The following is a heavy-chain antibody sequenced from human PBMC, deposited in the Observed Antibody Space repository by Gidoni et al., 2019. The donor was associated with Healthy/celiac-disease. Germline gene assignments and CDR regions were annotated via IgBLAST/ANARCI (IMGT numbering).Heavy chain of an antibody. J-gene: IGHJ5*02. V-gene: IGHV3-21*01. CDR1: GSTSGSYS. D-gene: IGHD6-6*01. CDR2: ISSSSSYI. Sequence: EVQLVESGGGWVKPGGSLRPSCAASGSTSGSYSMNWVRQAPGKGLEWVSSISSSSSYIYYADSVKGRFTISRDNAKNSLYLQMNSLRAEDTAVYYCARDYPPSSSLRFDPWGQGTLVTVSS. CDR3: ARDYPPSSSLRFDP.